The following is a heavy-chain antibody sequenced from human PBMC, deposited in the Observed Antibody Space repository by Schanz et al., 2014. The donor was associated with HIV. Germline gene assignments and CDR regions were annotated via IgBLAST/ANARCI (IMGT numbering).Heavy chain of an antibody. V-gene: IGHV1-69*06. J-gene: IGHJ5*02. D-gene: IGHD4-4*01. CDR1: GDTFRRYS. Sequence: QVPLVQSGAEVKKPGSSVKVSCKASGDTFRRYSIHWVRQGPGQGLEWMGGIIPIFGTANYAQKFQGRVTITADKSTSTAYMELSSLRSEDTAVYYCAREKTTLNWFDPWGQGTLVTVSS. CDR2: IIPIFGTA. CDR3: AREKTTLNWFDP.